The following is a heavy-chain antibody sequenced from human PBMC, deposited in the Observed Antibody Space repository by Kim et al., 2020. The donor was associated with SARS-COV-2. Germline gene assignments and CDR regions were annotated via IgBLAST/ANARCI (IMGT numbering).Heavy chain of an antibody. Sequence: GGSLRLSCIASGFTFGDYEMSWFRQAPGKGLEWVGFIRRKTYGGTIEYAASVKGRFTISRDDSKSIAYLQMNSLKTEDTAVYYCSRAQPVGGSYDFDYWGQGTLVTVSS. CDR3: SRAQPVGGSYDFDY. CDR1: GFTFGDYE. D-gene: IGHD1-26*01. V-gene: IGHV3-49*03. J-gene: IGHJ4*02. CDR2: IRRKTYGGTI.